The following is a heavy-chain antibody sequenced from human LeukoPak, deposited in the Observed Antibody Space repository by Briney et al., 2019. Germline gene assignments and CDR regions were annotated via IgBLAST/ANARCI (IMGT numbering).Heavy chain of an antibody. CDR3: TRLSHVAGAPKVSWFDP. D-gene: IGHD1-26*01. V-gene: IGHV4-38-2*02. CDR1: AYSISDGFV. CDR2: IYHSGTT. Sequence: SETLSLTCTVSAYSISDGFVWGFIRQPPGKGLDWIASIYHSGTTYYNPSLRSRVTMSVDTSNNHFSLKLSSVTAADTAMYFCTRLSHVAGAPKVSWFDPWGQGTLVTVSS. J-gene: IGHJ5*02.